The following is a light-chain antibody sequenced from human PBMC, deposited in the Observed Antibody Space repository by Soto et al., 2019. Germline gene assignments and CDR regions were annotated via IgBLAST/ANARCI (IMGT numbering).Light chain of an antibody. V-gene: IGLV2-14*01. CDR1: SSDVGGYNY. J-gene: IGLJ2*01. CDR3: SSYTSTNTPVV. CDR2: EVT. Sequence: QSVLTQPASVSGSPGQSITISCTGTSSDVGGYNYVSWYQQHPGKAPKLLTYEVTNRPSGVSNRFSGSKSGNVASLTISGLKAEDEADYYCSSYTSTNTPVVFGRGTKLTVL.